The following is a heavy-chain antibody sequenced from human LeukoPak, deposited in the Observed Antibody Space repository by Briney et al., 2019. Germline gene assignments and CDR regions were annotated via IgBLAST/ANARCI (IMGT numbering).Heavy chain of an antibody. Sequence: GASVKVSCKASGHTFTGYYMHWVRQAPGQGLEWMGWINANSGGTNYAQKFEGTVTMTRDTSISTAYLELSRQKSEDTAEYHGARICRSYSSSWYEGENWFDPWGQGTLVTVSS. D-gene: IGHD6-13*01. J-gene: IGHJ5*02. V-gene: IGHV1-2*02. CDR1: GHTFTGYY. CDR2: INANSGGT. CDR3: ARICRSYSSSWYEGENWFDP.